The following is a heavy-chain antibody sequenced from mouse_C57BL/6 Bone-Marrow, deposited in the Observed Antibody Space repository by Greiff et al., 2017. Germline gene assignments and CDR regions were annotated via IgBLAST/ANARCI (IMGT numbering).Heavy chain of an antibody. Sequence: EVKLGESGGDLVKPGGSLKLSCAASGFTFSSYGMSWVRQTPDKRLEWVATISSGGSYTYYPDSVKGRFTISRDNAKNTLYLQMSSLKSEDTAMYYCARRGGLYYAMDYWGQGTSVTVSS. CDR2: ISSGGSYT. CDR3: ARRGGLYYAMDY. V-gene: IGHV5-6*02. J-gene: IGHJ4*01. CDR1: GFTFSSYG.